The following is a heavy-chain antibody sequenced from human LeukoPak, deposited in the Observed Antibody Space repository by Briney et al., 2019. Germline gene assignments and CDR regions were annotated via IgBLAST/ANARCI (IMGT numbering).Heavy chain of an antibody. CDR2: ISSSTSTI. CDR1: RFTLSTYS. CDR3: AGGYSYGRGVDY. V-gene: IGHV3-48*01. Sequence: GGSLRLSCAASRFTLSTYSINWVRQAPGKGLEWVSYISSSTSTIYYADSVKGRFTISRDNAKNSLYLQMNSLGAEDTAVYYCAGGYSYGRGVDYWGQGTLVTVSS. J-gene: IGHJ4*02. D-gene: IGHD5-18*01.